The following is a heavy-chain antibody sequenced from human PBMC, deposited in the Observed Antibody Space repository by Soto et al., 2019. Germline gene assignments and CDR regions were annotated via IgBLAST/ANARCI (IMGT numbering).Heavy chain of an antibody. V-gene: IGHV4-59*01. CDR1: GGSMRNYY. J-gene: IGHJ4*02. CDR3: TSSYSTSSSPDY. CDR2: VYHSGST. Sequence: SETLSLTCSVSGGSMRNYYWNWIRQPPGRGLEWIGYVYHSGSTNYNPSLKSRVSMSVDVSRNHFSLTLHSVTAADTAVYFCTSSYSTSSSPDYWGQGTLVTVS. D-gene: IGHD6-6*01.